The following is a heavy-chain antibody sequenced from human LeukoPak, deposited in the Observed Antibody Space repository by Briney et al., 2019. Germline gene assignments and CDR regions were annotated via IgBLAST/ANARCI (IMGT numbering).Heavy chain of an antibody. Sequence: SETLSLTCAVYGGSFSGYYWSWIRQPPGKGLEWIGEINHSGSTNYNPSLKSRVTISVDTSKNQFSLKLSSVTAADTAVYYCARGLTYYYGSGSYYYWGQGTLVTVSS. V-gene: IGHV4-34*01. CDR1: GGSFSGYY. CDR3: ARGLTYYYGSGSYYY. D-gene: IGHD3-10*01. CDR2: INHSGST. J-gene: IGHJ4*02.